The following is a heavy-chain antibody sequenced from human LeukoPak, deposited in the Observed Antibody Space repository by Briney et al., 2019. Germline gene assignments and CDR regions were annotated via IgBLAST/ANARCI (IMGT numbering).Heavy chain of an antibody. D-gene: IGHD2-2*01. CDR1: GYSFTSYW. Sequence: GESLKISCKGSGYSFTSYWIGWVRQMPGKGLEWMGIIYPGESDTRYSPSFQGQVTISADKSISTAYLEWSSLKASDTAMYYCARTKVVPAATIDYWAREPWSQSPQ. V-gene: IGHV5-51*01. CDR3: ARTKVVPAATIDY. CDR2: IYPGESDT. J-gene: IGHJ4*02.